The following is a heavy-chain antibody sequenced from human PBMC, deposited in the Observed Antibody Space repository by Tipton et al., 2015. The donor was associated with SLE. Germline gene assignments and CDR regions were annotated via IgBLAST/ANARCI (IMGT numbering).Heavy chain of an antibody. CDR3: ARAVYFDL. CDR2: ISYDGSNK. V-gene: IGHV3-30-3*01. CDR1: GFTFSSYA. Sequence: SLRLSCAASGFTFSSYAMHWVRQAPGKGLEWVAVISYDGSNKYYADSVKGRFTISGDNSKNTLYLQMNSLRAEDTAVYYCARAVYFDLWGRGTLVTVSS. J-gene: IGHJ2*01.